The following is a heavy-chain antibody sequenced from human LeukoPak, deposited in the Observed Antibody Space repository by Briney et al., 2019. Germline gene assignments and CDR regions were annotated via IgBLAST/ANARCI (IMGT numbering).Heavy chain of an antibody. CDR2: IYHSGST. J-gene: IGHJ4*02. Sequence: NPSETLSLTCTVSGGSISSGGYYWSWIRQPPGKGLEWIGYIYHSGSTYYNPSLKSRVTISVDKSKNQFSLKLSSVTAADTAVYYCASYGSGDLDYWGQGTLVTVSS. V-gene: IGHV4-30-2*01. D-gene: IGHD3-10*01. CDR3: ASYGSGDLDY. CDR1: GGSISSGGYY.